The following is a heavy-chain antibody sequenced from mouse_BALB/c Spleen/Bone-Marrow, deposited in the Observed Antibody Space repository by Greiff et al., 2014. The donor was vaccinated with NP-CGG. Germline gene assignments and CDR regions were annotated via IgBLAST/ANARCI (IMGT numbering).Heavy chain of an antibody. CDR2: IDPANGNT. CDR3: ARWEYYAMDY. CDR1: GFNIKDTY. D-gene: IGHD4-1*01. Sequence: DVQLQESGAELVKPGASVKLSCTASGFNIKDTYMHWVKQRPEQGLEWIGRIDPANGNTKYDPKFQGKATITADTYSNTAYLQLSSLTSEDTAVYYCARWEYYAMDYWGQGTSVTVSS. V-gene: IGHV14-3*02. J-gene: IGHJ4*01.